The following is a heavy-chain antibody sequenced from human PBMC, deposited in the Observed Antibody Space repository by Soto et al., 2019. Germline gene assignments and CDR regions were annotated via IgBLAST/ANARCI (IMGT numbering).Heavy chain of an antibody. CDR2: INGDGSST. D-gene: IGHD1-26*01. Sequence: VQLVESGGGLVQPGGSLRLPCAASGFTFSSYWMHWVRQAPGKGLVWVSRINGDGSSTSYADSVKGRFTISRDNAKSTLYMQMNSLRAEDTAVYYCAREAWELPLRGWYIDFWGRGTLVTVSS. CDR3: AREAWELPLRGWYIDF. J-gene: IGHJ2*01. CDR1: GFTFSSYW. V-gene: IGHV3-74*01.